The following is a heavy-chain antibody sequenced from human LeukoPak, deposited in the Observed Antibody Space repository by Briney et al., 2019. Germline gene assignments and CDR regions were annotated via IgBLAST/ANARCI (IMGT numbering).Heavy chain of an antibody. V-gene: IGHV3-21*01. D-gene: IGHD6-19*01. CDR3: ARGIAVAGTCY. CDR2: ISSSSSDI. CDR1: GFTFSSYS. J-gene: IGHJ4*02. Sequence: GGSLRLSCAASGFTFSSYSMNWVRQAPGKGLEWVSSISSSSSDIYYADSVKGRFTISRDNAKNSLYLQMNSLRAEDTAVYYCARGIAVAGTCYWGQGTLVTVSS.